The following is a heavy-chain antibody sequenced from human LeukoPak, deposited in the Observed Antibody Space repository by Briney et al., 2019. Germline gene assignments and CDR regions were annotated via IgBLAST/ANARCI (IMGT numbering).Heavy chain of an antibody. CDR3: ARGLFHDFWSGYYH. D-gene: IGHD3-3*01. V-gene: IGHV1-8*01. J-gene: IGHJ5*02. Sequence: ASVKVSCKASGYTFTSYDINWVRQAPGQGLEGMGWMNPNSGNTGYAQKFQGRVTMTRNTSISTAYMELSSLRSEDTAVYYCARGLFHDFWSGYYHWGQGTLVTVSS. CDR2: MNPNSGNT. CDR1: GYTFTSYD.